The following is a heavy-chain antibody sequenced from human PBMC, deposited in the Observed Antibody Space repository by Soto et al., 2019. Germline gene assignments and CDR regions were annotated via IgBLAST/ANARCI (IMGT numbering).Heavy chain of an antibody. CDR1: GFTFSNAW. Sequence: GVSLRLSFAASGFTFSNAWMSRVRQAPRQGLDCVGRIKSKTDGGTTDYAAPVKGRFTISRDDSKNTLYLQMNSLKTEDTAVYYCTTLDYYGSGRENYWGQGTLVTVSS. J-gene: IGHJ4*02. V-gene: IGHV3-15*01. CDR2: IKSKTDGGTT. D-gene: IGHD3-10*01. CDR3: TTLDYYGSGRENY.